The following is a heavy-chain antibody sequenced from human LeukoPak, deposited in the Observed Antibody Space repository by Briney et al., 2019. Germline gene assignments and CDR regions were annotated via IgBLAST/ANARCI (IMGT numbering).Heavy chain of an antibody. Sequence: PSETLSLTCAVYGGSFSGYYWSWIRQPPGKGLEWIGEINHSGSTNYNPSLKSRVTILVDTSKNQFSLKVTSVTAADTAVYYCARGGSSSWYFDLWGRGTLVTVSS. CDR3: ARGGSSSWYFDL. J-gene: IGHJ2*01. CDR1: GGSFSGYY. D-gene: IGHD6-13*01. V-gene: IGHV4-34*01. CDR2: INHSGST.